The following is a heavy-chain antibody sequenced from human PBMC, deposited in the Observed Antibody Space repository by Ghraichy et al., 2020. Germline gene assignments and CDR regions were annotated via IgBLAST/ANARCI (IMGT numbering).Heavy chain of an antibody. CDR1: GFSFSTYS. Sequence: GGSLRLSCAASGFSFSTYSINWVRQAPGKGPEWVSYIGHNENIIGYAASVKGRFTISRDNAKNSLYLQMSSLRADDTAVYYCARDSGRSGGMDVWGQWTTVTVSS. J-gene: IGHJ6*02. CDR2: IGHNENII. V-gene: IGHV3-48*01. CDR3: ARDSGRSGGMDV.